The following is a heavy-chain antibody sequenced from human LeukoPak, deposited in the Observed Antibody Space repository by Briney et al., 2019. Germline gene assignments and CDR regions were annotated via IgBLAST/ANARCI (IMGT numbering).Heavy chain of an antibody. CDR1: GFTFSSYA. V-gene: IGHV3-23*01. Sequence: GGSLRLSCAASGFTFSSYAMSWVRQAPGKGLEWVSAISGSGDSTYYGDSVKGRFTISRDNSKNTLYLQMKSLRADDTAVYYCAKEGAIVPAARSWFDPWGQGTLVTVSS. CDR2: ISGSGDST. CDR3: AKEGAIVPAARSWFDP. J-gene: IGHJ5*02. D-gene: IGHD2-2*01.